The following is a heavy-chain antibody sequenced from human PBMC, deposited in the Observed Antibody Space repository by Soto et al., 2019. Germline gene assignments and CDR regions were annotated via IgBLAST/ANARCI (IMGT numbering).Heavy chain of an antibody. CDR3: ATYYDDVTGLYYFGMDV. CDR1: GFNFSTYA. D-gene: IGHD3-22*01. J-gene: IGHJ6*02. Sequence: QVQLVESGGGVVQPGESLRLSCAASGFNFSTYAMHWVRQAPGKGLEWVAVMSFDGKYKYFADSVKGRLILSRDNSKNTLYLQMSSLGAEDTAVYYCATYYDDVTGLYYFGMDVWGQGTTVTVSS. CDR2: MSFDGKYK. V-gene: IGHV3-30*04.